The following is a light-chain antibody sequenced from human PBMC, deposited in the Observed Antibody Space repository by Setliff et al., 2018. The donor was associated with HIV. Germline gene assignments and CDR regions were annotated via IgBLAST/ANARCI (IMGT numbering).Light chain of an antibody. V-gene: IGLV2-14*03. CDR1: SNDIGGYNY. CDR2: NVN. Sequence: QSALAQPASVSGSPGQTITISCTGISNDIGGYNYVSWYQQHPGEAPKLIIYNVNNRPSGVSSRFSGSKSGNTASLSISELRAEDETDYYCTSYTGGNTRVFGIGTKVTV. J-gene: IGLJ1*01. CDR3: TSYTGGNTRV.